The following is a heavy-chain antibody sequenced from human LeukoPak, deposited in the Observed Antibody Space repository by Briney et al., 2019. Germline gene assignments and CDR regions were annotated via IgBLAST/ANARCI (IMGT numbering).Heavy chain of an antibody. CDR3: TRDQTQTGPTTVDY. D-gene: IGHD1-14*01. V-gene: IGHV3-74*03. CDR1: GFTFSNSW. CDR2: INTDGTNT. Sequence: QPGGSLRLSCVASGFTFSNSWMHWVRQTPGKGLLWVSRINTDGTNTKYADSVKGRFTISRDNAKNTLYLQMNTLRAEDTAVYYCTRDQTQTGPTTVDYWGQGTLVTVSS. J-gene: IGHJ4*02.